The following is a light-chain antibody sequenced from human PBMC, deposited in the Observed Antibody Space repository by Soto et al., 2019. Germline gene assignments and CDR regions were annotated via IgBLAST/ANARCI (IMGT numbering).Light chain of an antibody. CDR1: QSISRW. CDR3: QQYNSYPLT. Sequence: DIQMTQSPSTLSASVGDRVTITCRASQSISRWLVWYQQKPGKAPKLLIYDASSLQSGVPSRFSGSGSGTEFTLTISSLQPDDLETYYCQQYNSYPLTFGGGTKVDIK. CDR2: DAS. V-gene: IGKV1-5*01. J-gene: IGKJ4*01.